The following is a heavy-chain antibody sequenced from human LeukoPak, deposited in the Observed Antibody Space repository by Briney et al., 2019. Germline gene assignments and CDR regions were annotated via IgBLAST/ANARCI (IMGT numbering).Heavy chain of an antibody. CDR2: IYYSGST. CDR3: ARRGRDARNYYDSSGSNWFDP. J-gene: IGHJ5*02. Sequence: PSETLSLTCTVSGGSISSSSYYWGSIRQPPGKGLEWIGSIYYSGSTYYNPSLKSRVTISVDTSKNQFSLKLSSVTAADTAVYYCARRGRDARNYYDSSGSNWFDPWGQGTLVTVSS. CDR1: GGSISSSSYY. D-gene: IGHD3-22*01. V-gene: IGHV4-39*01.